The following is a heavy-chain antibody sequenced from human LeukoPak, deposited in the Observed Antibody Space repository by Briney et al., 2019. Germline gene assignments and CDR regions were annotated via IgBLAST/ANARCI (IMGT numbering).Heavy chain of an antibody. V-gene: IGHV4-61*02. CDR2: IHTIGNT. Sequence: SETLPLTCTVSGASINSGNYYWDWIRQPAGKGLEWIGRIHTIGNTSYNPSLKSRITISLDTSKNQVSLNLTSVTAADTAVYYCARHGLSSDYWGQGTLVTVSS. CDR3: ARHGLSSDY. D-gene: IGHD2-8*01. J-gene: IGHJ4*02. CDR1: GASINSGNYY.